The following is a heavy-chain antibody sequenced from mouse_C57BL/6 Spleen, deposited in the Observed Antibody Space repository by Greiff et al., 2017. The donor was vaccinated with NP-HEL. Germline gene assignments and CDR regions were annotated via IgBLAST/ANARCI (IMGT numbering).Heavy chain of an antibody. V-gene: IGHV1-69*01. J-gene: IGHJ2*01. CDR3: ARSYYDYGGCDY. CDR2: IDPSDSYT. Sequence: QVQLQQPGAELVMPGASVKLSCKASGYTFTSYWMHWVKQRPGQGLEWIGEIDPSDSYTNYNQKFKGKSTLTVDKSSSTAYMQLSSLTSEDSAVYYCARSYYDYGGCDYWGQGTTLTVSS. CDR1: GYTFTSYW. D-gene: IGHD2-4*01.